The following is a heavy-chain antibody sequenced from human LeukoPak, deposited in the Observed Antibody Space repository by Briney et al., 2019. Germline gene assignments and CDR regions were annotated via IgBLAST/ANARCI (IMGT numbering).Heavy chain of an antibody. CDR1: GGSTSSYY. Sequence: SETLSLTCTVSGGSTSSYYWSWIRQPPGKGLEWIGYIYYSGSTNYNPSLKSRVTISVDTSKNQFSLKLSSVTAADTAVYYCARGDFGVSRGFDPWGQGTLVTVSS. V-gene: IGHV4-59*12. CDR3: ARGDFGVSRGFDP. D-gene: IGHD3-3*01. CDR2: IYYSGST. J-gene: IGHJ5*02.